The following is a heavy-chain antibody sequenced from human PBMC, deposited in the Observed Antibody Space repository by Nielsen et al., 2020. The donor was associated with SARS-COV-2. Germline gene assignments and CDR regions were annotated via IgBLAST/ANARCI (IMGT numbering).Heavy chain of an antibody. D-gene: IGHD3-22*01. J-gene: IGHJ3*02. CDR1: GGSISSYY. CDR3: ARRGGDYDSSGYYYAFDI. V-gene: IGHV4-59*08. CDR2: IYYSGST. Sequence: SETLSLTCTVSGGSISSYYWSWIRQPPGKGLEWIGYIYYSGSTNYNPSLKSRVTISVDTSKNQFSLKLSSVTAADTAVYYCARRGGDYDSSGYYYAFDIWGQGTMVTVSS.